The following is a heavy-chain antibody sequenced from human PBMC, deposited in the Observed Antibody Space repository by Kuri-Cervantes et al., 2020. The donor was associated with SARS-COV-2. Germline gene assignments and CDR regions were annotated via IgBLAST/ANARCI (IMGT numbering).Heavy chain of an antibody. CDR2: IYTSGST. V-gene: IGHV4-4*07. CDR3: ARVLRYYDSSGYLGSFDP. CDR1: GGSISSYY. Sequence: SETLSLICTVAGGSISSYYWSWIRQPAGKGLEWIGRIYTSGSTNYNPSLKSRVTMSVDTSKNQFSLKLSSVTAADTAVYYCARVLRYYDSSGYLGSFDPWGQGTLVTVSS. J-gene: IGHJ5*02. D-gene: IGHD3-22*01.